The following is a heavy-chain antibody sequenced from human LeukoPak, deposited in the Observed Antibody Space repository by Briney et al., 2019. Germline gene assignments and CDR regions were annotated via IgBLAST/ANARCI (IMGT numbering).Heavy chain of an antibody. V-gene: IGHV1-8*01. CDR1: EYTFTSYE. Sequence: ASVKVSCKASEYTFTSYEINWVRQATGQGLEWMGWMNPNSGNTNYAQKFQGRVTMTRNTSISTAYVELSSLRAEDTALYYCAKGPYYDSSGVDYWGQGTLVTVSS. CDR3: AKGPYYDSSGVDY. D-gene: IGHD3-22*01. CDR2: MNPNSGNT. J-gene: IGHJ4*02.